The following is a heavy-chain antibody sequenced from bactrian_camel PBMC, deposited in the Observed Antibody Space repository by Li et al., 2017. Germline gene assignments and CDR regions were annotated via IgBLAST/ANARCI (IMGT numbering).Heavy chain of an antibody. D-gene: IGHD3*01. CDR2: IGTRGGST. Sequence: VQLVESGGGLVQPGGSLRLSCAVSKSTYSRNYISYLGWFRQAPGKEREGVAVIGTRGGSTYYRDSVKGRFTVSQDRPENTVYLQMNSLKPEDTAMYYCAAKETGVAEGHGETVSSGRWRRRTSRSGCTLHSDFGYWGQGTQVTVS. V-gene: IGHV3S40*01. CDR1: KSTYSRNY. CDR3: AAKETGVAEGHGETVSSGRWRRRTSRSGCTLHSDFGY. J-gene: IGHJ6*01.